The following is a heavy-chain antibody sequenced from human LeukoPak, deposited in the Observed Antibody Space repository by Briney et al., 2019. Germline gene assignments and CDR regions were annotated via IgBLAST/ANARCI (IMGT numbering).Heavy chain of an antibody. D-gene: IGHD3-10*01. J-gene: IGHJ4*02. CDR3: ARDPSGSGNYYFDY. CDR2: IYHSGST. V-gene: IGHV4-30-2*01. Sequence: SETLSLTCAVSGGSLSSGGYSWSWIRQPPGKGLEWIGYIYHSGSTYYNPSLKSRVTISVDRSKNQFSLKLSSVTAADTAVYYCARDPSGSGNYYFDYWGQGTLVTVSS. CDR1: GGSLSSGGYS.